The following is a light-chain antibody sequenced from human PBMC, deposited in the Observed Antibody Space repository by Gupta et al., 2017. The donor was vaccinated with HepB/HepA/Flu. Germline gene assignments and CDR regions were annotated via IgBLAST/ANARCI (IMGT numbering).Light chain of an antibody. CDR2: QDD. Sequence: SYEVTQPPSVSVSPGQTASITCSGDKLGDKSVCWYQQKPGQSPLLVIYQDDRPPSEIPERFSGSKSGNTATLTIRGTQTLDEADYYCQSWDTNSYVFGTGTHFTVL. CDR1: KLGDKS. J-gene: IGLJ1*01. V-gene: IGLV3-1*01. CDR3: QSWDTNSYV.